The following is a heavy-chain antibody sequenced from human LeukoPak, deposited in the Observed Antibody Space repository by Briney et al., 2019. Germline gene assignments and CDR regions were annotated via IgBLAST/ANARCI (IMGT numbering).Heavy chain of an antibody. CDR3: GRRHYGVGFEI. CDR1: SGSLSSYY. CDR2: IYTSGST. V-gene: IGHV4-4*07. D-gene: IGHD2-8*01. Sequence: SETLSLTCTVSSGSLSSYYWSWIRQPAGKGLEWIGRIYTSGSTNYNPSLKSRVTMSVDTSKNQFSLKLSSVTAADTAVYFCGRRHYGVGFEIWGQGTKVTVSS. J-gene: IGHJ3*02.